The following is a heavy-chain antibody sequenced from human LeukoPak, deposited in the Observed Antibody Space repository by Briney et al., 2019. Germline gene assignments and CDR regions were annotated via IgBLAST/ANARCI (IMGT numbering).Heavy chain of an antibody. Sequence: ASVKVSCKASGGTFSSYAINWVRQATGQGLEWMGWMNPNNGNAGYAQKFQGRVTITRNTSINTAYMELSSLRSEDTAVYYCARAMRTAIDRHWFDPWGQGTLVTVSS. CDR1: GGTFSSYA. D-gene: IGHD5-18*01. V-gene: IGHV1-8*03. J-gene: IGHJ5*02. CDR3: ARAMRTAIDRHWFDP. CDR2: MNPNNGNA.